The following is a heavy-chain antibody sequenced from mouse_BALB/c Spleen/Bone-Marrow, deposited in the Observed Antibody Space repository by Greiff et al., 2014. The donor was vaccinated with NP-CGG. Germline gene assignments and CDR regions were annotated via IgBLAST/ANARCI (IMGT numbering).Heavy chain of an antibody. CDR3: ARRALDAMDY. Sequence: VQGVESGAELVRPGTSVKLSCKASGYTFTSYWMNWVKQRPEQGLEWIGRIDPYDSETHYNQKFKDKAILTVDKSSSTAYMQLSSLTSEDSAVYYCARRALDAMDYWGQGTSVTVSS. D-gene: IGHD2-10*02. CDR2: IDPYDSET. J-gene: IGHJ4*01. CDR1: GYTFTSYW. V-gene: IGHV1-52*01.